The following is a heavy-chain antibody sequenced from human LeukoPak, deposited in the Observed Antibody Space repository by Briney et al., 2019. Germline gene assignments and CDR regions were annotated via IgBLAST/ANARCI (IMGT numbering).Heavy chain of an antibody. J-gene: IGHJ4*02. CDR1: GFTFSSYA. CDR3: ARAHRYYYDSSVGSDY. V-gene: IGHV3-23*01. CDR2: ISGSGGST. Sequence: HPGGALRLSCAASGFTFSSYAMSWVRQAPGKGLEWVSAISGSGGSTYYADSVKGRFTISRDNAKNSLYLQMNSLRAEDTAVYYCARAHRYYYDSSVGSDYWGQGTLVTVSS. D-gene: IGHD3-22*01.